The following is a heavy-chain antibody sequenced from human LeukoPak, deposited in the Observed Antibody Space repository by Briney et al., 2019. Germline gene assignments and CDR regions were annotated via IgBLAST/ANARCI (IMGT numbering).Heavy chain of an antibody. CDR1: GGSVTSDS. J-gene: IGHJ3*01. V-gene: IGHV4-59*02. CDR3: ARASVESGGAFDV. Sequence: SETLSLTFTVSGGSVTSDSWTWIRQAPGKGLEWIGYVYSGGSDGMPFYNPSLQSRISTSQDTSKNEFYLNLTSVTAADTAIYYCARASVESGGAFDVWGQGTLVTVSS. CDR2: VYSGGSDGMP. D-gene: IGHD2-15*01.